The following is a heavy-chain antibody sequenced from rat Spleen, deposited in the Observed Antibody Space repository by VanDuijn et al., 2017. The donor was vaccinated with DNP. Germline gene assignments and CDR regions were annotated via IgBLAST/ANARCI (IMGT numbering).Heavy chain of an antibody. Sequence: EVQLVESGGGLVQPGRSLKLSCVASGFTFSDYYMAWVRQAPTKGLEWVAYISYDGGSTNYGDSVKGRFTISRDNAKSTLYLQMHSLGSEDMATYYCVRWNSGHFDYWGQGVMVPVSS. CDR3: VRWNSGHFDY. D-gene: IGHD4-3*01. V-gene: IGHV5-22*01. CDR1: GFTFSDYY. J-gene: IGHJ2*01. CDR2: ISYDGGST.